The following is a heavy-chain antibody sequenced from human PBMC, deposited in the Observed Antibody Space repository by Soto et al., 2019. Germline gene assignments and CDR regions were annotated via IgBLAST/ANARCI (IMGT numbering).Heavy chain of an antibody. J-gene: IGHJ2*01. V-gene: IGHV4-30-4*01. CDR2: VYYSGSS. CDR3: ARMSYFYDKWYFDI. CDR1: GVSLNNNDYY. Sequence: QLQESGPGLVKPSQTLSLTCSVSGVSLNNNDYYWRWIRQTPGKGLEWIGYVYYSGSSDYIPSLKSRLSMSIDKSKNQFHLKLNSVTAADTATYFCARMSYFYDKWYFDIWGRGALVTVSS. D-gene: IGHD3-22*01.